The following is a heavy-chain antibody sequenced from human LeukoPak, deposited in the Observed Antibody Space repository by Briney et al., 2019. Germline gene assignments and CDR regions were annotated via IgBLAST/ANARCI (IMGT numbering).Heavy chain of an antibody. V-gene: IGHV1-69*04. CDR1: GGTFSSYA. J-gene: IGHJ6*02. CDR3: ARGEEKYCSSTSCYYYYGMDV. D-gene: IGHD2-2*01. Sequence: SVKVSCKASGGTFSSYAISWVRQAPGQGLEWMGRIIPILGIANYAQKFQGRVTITADKSTSTAYMELSSLRSEDTAVYYCARGEEKYCSSTSCYYYYGMDVWGQGTTVTVSS. CDR2: IIPILGIA.